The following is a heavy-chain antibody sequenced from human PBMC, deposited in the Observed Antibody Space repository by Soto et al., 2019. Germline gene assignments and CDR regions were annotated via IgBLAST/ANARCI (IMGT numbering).Heavy chain of an antibody. V-gene: IGHV4-34*01. CDR3: AIYTRIAVAGTGWFDP. Sequence: SETLSLTCAVYGGSFSGYYWSWIRQPPGKGLEWIGEINHSGSTNYNPSLKSRVTISVDTSKNQFSLKLSSVTAADTAVYYCAIYTRIAVAGTGWFDPWGQGTLVTVSS. CDR2: INHSGST. J-gene: IGHJ5*02. CDR1: GGSFSGYY. D-gene: IGHD6-19*01.